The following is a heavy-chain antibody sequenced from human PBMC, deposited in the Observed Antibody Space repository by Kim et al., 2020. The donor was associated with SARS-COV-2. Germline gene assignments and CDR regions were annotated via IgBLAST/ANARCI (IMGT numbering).Heavy chain of an antibody. D-gene: IGHD6-13*01. Sequence: LSLTCAASGFTFSNYAMHWVRQAPGKGLEWVAVISYDGINKYYADSVKGRFTISRDNSKNTLYLQMNSLRAEDTAVYYCARDLSSSWYGDLDYWGQGTLVTVSS. CDR3: ARDLSSSWYGDLDY. CDR2: ISYDGINK. V-gene: IGHV3-30-3*01. CDR1: GFTFSNYA. J-gene: IGHJ4*02.